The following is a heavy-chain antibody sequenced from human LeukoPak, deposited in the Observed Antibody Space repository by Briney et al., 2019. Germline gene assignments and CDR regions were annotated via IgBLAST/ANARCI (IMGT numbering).Heavy chain of an antibody. Sequence: SQTLSLACTVSGGSISSGSYYWSWIRQPAGKGLEWIGRIYTSGSTNYNPSLKSRVTISVDTSKNQFSLKLSSVTAADTAVYYCARDLFKDSSDNWSDPWGQGTLVTVSS. J-gene: IGHJ5*02. CDR1: GGSISSGSYY. V-gene: IGHV4-61*02. CDR3: ARDLFKDSSDNWSDP. D-gene: IGHD3-22*01. CDR2: IYTSGST.